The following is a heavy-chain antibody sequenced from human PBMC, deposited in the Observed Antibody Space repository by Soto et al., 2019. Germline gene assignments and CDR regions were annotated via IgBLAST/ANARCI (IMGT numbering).Heavy chain of an antibody. CDR1: GYTFTSYD. CDR2: MNPNSGNT. Sequence: QVQLVQSGAEMKKPGASVQVSCKASGYTFTSYDITWVRQATGQGREWMGWMNPNSGNTGYAQKFQGRFTMTRNTSMITAYMELSSLRSEDTALYYCAREGPRGFDPWVQGTLVTVSS. D-gene: IGHD3-10*01. CDR3: AREGPRGFDP. V-gene: IGHV1-8*01. J-gene: IGHJ5*02.